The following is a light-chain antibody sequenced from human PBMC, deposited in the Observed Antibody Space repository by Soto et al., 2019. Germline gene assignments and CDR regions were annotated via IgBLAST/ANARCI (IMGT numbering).Light chain of an antibody. CDR3: SSSTSTNTYV. Sequence: QSALTQPASVSGSPGQSITISCTGTSSDVGGYNYASWYQQHPGKAPKLMIYEVSNRPSGVSNRFSGSKSGNTASLTISGLQAEDEADYYCSSSTSTNTYVFGTGTKVTVL. V-gene: IGLV2-14*01. CDR1: SSDVGGYNY. CDR2: EVS. J-gene: IGLJ1*01.